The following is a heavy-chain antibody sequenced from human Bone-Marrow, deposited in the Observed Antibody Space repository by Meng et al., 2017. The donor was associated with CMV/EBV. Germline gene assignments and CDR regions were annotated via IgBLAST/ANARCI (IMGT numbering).Heavy chain of an antibody. V-gene: IGHV4-34*01. Sequence: SETLSLTCAVYGGSFSGYYWSWIRQPPGKGLEWIGEINHSGSTNYNPSLKSRVTISVDTSKNQFSLKLSSVTAADTAVYYCARSSYSYGSDYWGQGTLVPPPQ. D-gene: IGHD5-18*01. CDR1: GGSFSGYY. J-gene: IGHJ4*02. CDR3: ARSSYSYGSDY. CDR2: INHSGST.